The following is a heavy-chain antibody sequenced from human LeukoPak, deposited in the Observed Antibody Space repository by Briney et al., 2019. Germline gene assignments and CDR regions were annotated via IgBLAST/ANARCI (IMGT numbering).Heavy chain of an antibody. V-gene: IGHV3-30*04. J-gene: IGHJ4*02. D-gene: IGHD2-15*01. Sequence: GGSLRLSCAASGFTFSSYAMHWVRQAPGKGLEWVAVISYDGSNKYYADSVKGRFTISRDNSKNTLYLQMNSLRAEDTAVYYCASRPIGGKNTYDYWGQGTLVTVSS. CDR3: ASRPIGGKNTYDY. CDR1: GFTFSSYA. CDR2: ISYDGSNK.